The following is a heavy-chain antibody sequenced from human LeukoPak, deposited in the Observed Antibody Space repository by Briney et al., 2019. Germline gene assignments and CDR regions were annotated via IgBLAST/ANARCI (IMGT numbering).Heavy chain of an antibody. Sequence: GGSLRLSCAASGFTFSSYSMNWVRQAPGKGLEWVSSIGGSSTYYADFVKGRFTISRDTSKNTMDLQMNSLRAEDTAIYYCAKYRGFGGSYDSWGQGTLVTVSS. D-gene: IGHD3-10*01. CDR3: AKYRGFGGSYDS. V-gene: IGHV3-23*01. CDR1: GFTFSSYS. J-gene: IGHJ4*02. CDR2: IGGSST.